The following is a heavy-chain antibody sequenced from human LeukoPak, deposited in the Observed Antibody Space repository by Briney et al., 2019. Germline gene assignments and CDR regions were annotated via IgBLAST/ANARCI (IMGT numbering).Heavy chain of an antibody. J-gene: IGHJ1*01. D-gene: IGHD6-13*01. Sequence: GGSLRLSCAASGFTFSTYWMHWVRQAPGKGLVWVSRINGDGSSTTYADSVKGRFTISRDNAKNTLYLQMNSLRAEDTAVYYCAKDKGSSWYVYQHWGQGTLVTVSS. CDR1: GFTFSTYW. CDR2: INGDGSST. V-gene: IGHV3-74*01. CDR3: AKDKGSSWYVYQH.